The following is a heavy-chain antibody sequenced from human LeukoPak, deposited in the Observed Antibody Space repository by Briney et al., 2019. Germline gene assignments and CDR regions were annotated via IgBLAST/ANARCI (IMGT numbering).Heavy chain of an antibody. CDR1: GGSISSSSYY. CDR3: AREDIWFGESMGVGDNWFDP. J-gene: IGHJ5*02. V-gene: IGHV4-39*07. Sequence: SETLSLTCTVSGGSISSSSYYWGWIRQPPGEGLEWIGSIYYSGSTYYNPSLKSRVTISVDTSKNQFSLKLSSVTAADTAVYYCAREDIWFGESMGVGDNWFDPWAREPWSPSPQ. CDR2: IYYSGST. D-gene: IGHD3-10*01.